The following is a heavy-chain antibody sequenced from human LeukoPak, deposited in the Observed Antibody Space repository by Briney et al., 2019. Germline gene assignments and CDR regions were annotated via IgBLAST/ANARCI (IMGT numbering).Heavy chain of an antibody. D-gene: IGHD6-13*01. CDR3: ARDKAAAGYYYYYMDV. CDR1: GGSISSGSYY. V-gene: IGHV4-61*02. CDR2: IYTSGST. Sequence: SETLSLTCTVSGGSISSGSYYWSWIRQPAGKGLEWIGRIYTSGSTNYNPSLKSRVTMSVDTSKNQFSLKLSSVTAADTAVYYCARDKAAAGYYYYYMDVWGKGTTVTISS. J-gene: IGHJ6*03.